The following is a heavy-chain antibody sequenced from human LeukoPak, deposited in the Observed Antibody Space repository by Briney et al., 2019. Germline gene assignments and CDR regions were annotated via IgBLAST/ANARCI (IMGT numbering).Heavy chain of an antibody. D-gene: IGHD2-15*01. CDR3: ARFGPPNCSGCSCLFDY. J-gene: IGHJ4*02. CDR2: IYYSGST. Sequence: SETLSLTCTVSVGSISRGGYSWSWIRQHPGKGLEWIGYIYYSGSTYYNPSLRSRVTISLDTSKNHFSLRLSSVTAADTAVYYCARFGPPNCSGCSCLFDYWGQGTLVTVSS. V-gene: IGHV4-31*03. CDR1: VGSISRGGYS.